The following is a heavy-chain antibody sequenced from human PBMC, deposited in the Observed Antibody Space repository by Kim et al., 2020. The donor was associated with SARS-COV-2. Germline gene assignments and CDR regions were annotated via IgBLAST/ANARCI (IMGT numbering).Heavy chain of an antibody. CDR3: AKDIVAIRGTYYYYYGMDV. D-gene: IGHD5-12*01. Sequence: GGSLRLSCAASGFTLDDYAMHWVRQAPGKGLEWVSGISWNSGSIGYADSVKGRFTISRDNAKNSLYLQMNSLRAEDTALYYCAKDIVAIRGTYYYYYGMDVWGQGTTVTVSS. V-gene: IGHV3-9*01. CDR2: ISWNSGSI. CDR1: GFTLDDYA. J-gene: IGHJ6*02.